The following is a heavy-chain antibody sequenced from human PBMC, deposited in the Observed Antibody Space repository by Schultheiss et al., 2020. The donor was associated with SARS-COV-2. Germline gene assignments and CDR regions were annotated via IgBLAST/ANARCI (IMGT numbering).Heavy chain of an antibody. CDR1: GFTFSSYA. D-gene: IGHD3-10*02. V-gene: IGHV3-30*07. Sequence: GGSLRLSCAASGFTFSSYAMHWVRQAPGKGLEWVAVISYDGSNKYYADSVKGRFTISRDNSKNTLYLQMSRLRAEDTAVYFCARVDVPTDTFDIWGQGTMVTVSS. CDR2: ISYDGSNK. CDR3: ARVDVPTDTFDI. J-gene: IGHJ3*02.